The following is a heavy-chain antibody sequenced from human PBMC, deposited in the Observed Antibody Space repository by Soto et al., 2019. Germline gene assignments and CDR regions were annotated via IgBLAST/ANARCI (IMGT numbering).Heavy chain of an antibody. Sequence: QITLKESGPTLVRPPQTLTLTCTFSGFSLTSGVGVGWIRQPPGKALEWLALIYWDDDKRYSPSLKNRLTITKDTATNQVVLTMTNVGPVDTATYFCAHIDPEIVTVGGHGGFDYWAQGTLVTVSS. J-gene: IGHJ4*02. CDR2: IYWDDDK. V-gene: IGHV2-5*02. CDR3: AHIDPEIVTVGGHGGFDY. CDR1: GFSLTSGVG. D-gene: IGHD5-12*01.